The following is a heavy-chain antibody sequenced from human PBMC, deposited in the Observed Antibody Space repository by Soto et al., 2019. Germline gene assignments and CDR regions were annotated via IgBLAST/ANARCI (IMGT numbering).Heavy chain of an antibody. V-gene: IGHV1-69*13. CDR3: ARDREDGSGTKYNWFDS. CDR2: TIPIFDTP. J-gene: IGHJ5*01. D-gene: IGHD3-10*01. Sequence: SVKVSCKASGGTFGNYGISWLRQAPGQGLEWMGGTIPIFDTPHYAQKFRDRVTITADATSTAYMELTSLTSEDTATYYCARDREDGSGTKYNWFDSWGQGTPVTVSS. CDR1: GGTFGNYG.